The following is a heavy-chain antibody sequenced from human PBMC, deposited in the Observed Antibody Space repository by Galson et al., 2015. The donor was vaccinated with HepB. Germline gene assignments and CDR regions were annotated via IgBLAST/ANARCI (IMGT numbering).Heavy chain of an antibody. CDR1: GGSISSYY. Sequence: ETLSLTCTVSGGSISSYYWSWIRQPAGKGLEWIGRIYTSGSTNYNPSLKSRVTMSVDTSKNQFSLKLSSVTAADTAVYYCARDLQGSSTLTGSFDLWGRGTLVTVSS. V-gene: IGHV4-4*07. CDR2: IYTSGST. J-gene: IGHJ2*01. D-gene: IGHD6-13*01. CDR3: ARDLQGSSTLTGSFDL.